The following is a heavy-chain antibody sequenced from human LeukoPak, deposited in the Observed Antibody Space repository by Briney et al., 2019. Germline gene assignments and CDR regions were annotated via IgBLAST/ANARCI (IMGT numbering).Heavy chain of an antibody. CDR1: GFTFSDLA. D-gene: IGHD3-10*01. Sequence: GGSLSLSCSASGFTFSDLARKWLAPGQGQGPVGGSSIIPSAAGTYCADSVKGRFTISRDNFQNTLYLQMNSLGAEDTAVYYCAKVLWFGVSAPQAFDFWGQGTMVTVSS. J-gene: IGHJ3*01. CDR2: IIPSAAGT. CDR3: AKVLWFGVSAPQAFDF. V-gene: IGHV3-23*01.